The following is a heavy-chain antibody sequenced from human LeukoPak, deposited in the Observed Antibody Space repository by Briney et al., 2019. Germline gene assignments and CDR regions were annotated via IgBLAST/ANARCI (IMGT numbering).Heavy chain of an antibody. Sequence: GGSLRLSCSASGFTFSDFSMNWVRQAPGKGLEWISYISDTSTTIYYADSVKGRFTISRDNSKNTLYLQMNSLRAEDTAVYYCAKSSGGSCYPADYWGQGTLVTVSS. CDR1: GFTFSDFS. CDR3: AKSSGGSCYPADY. D-gene: IGHD2-15*01. CDR2: ISDTSTTI. V-gene: IGHV3-48*01. J-gene: IGHJ4*02.